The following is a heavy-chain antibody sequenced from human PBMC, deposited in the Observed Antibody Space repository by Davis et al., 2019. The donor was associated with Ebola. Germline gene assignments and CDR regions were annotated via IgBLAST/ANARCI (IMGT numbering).Heavy chain of an antibody. CDR2: ISTDGTYI. J-gene: IGHJ4*02. Sequence: PGGSLRLSCAASGFTFSSYSMNWVRQAPGKGLEWASSISTDGTYIYYADSLMGRFTISRDNAKNSLFLQLNDLRAEDTAMYYCAKTEGPADRSSPYFGYWGRGTLVTVSS. V-gene: IGHV3-21*01. CDR3: AKTEGPADRSSPYFGY. CDR1: GFTFSSYS. D-gene: IGHD6-6*01.